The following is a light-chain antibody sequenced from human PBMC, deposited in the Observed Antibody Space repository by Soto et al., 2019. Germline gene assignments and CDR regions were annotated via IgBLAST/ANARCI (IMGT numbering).Light chain of an antibody. Sequence: DIQMTQSPSTLSASVGDRVTITCRASQSIGSWWAWYQQKPGKAPKLLIYDASRLESEVPSRLSGSGSGREFSRTVSNLQHYDCETYCCQQYSRYSPYTFGQGTKLEIK. J-gene: IGKJ2*01. V-gene: IGKV1-5*01. CDR3: QQYSRYSPYT. CDR1: QSIGSW. CDR2: DAS.